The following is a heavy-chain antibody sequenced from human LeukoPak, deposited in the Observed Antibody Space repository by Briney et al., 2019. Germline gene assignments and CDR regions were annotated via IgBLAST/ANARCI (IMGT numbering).Heavy chain of an antibody. J-gene: IGHJ6*04. CDR2: IYYSGST. CDR1: GGSISGYY. V-gene: IGHV4-59*01. Sequence: KPSETLSLTCTVSGGSISGYYWSWIRQPPGKGLEWIGYIYYSGSTNYNPSLKSRVTISVDTSKNQFSLKLSSVTAADTAVYYCARASPRMDVWGKGTTVTVSS. CDR3: ARASPRMDV.